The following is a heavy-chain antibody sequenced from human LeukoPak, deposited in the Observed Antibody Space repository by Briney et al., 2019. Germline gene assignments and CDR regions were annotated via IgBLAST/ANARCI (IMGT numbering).Heavy chain of an antibody. CDR2: ISAYNGNT. D-gene: IGHD6-13*01. Sequence: ASVKVSCKASGYTFTSYGISWVRQAPGQGLEWMGWISAYNGNTNYAQKLQGRVTMTTDTSTSTAYMELRSLRSDDTAVYYCASPTSSAAGTDGDYYGMDVWGQGTTVTVSS. CDR3: ASPTSSAAGTDGDYYGMDV. CDR1: GYTFTSYG. J-gene: IGHJ6*02. V-gene: IGHV1-18*01.